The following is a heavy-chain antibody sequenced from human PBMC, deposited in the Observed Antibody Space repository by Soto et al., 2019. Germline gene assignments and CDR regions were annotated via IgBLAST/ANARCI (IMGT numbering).Heavy chain of an antibody. CDR3: ARDRGSYALDY. CDR1: GYTFTNYG. CDR2: ISAYNGNT. Sequence: QVQLVQSGAEVRKPGASVKVSCKASGYTFTNYGIIWVRQAPGQGLEWMGWISAYNGNTNYAQKLQGRXTXTXXTSTSTAYMELRSLRSDDTAVYYCARDRGSYALDYWGQGTLVTVSA. J-gene: IGHJ4*02. D-gene: IGHD1-26*01. V-gene: IGHV1-18*01.